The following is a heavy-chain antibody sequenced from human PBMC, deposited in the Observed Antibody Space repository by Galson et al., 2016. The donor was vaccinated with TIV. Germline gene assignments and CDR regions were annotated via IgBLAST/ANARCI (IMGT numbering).Heavy chain of an antibody. D-gene: IGHD3-22*01. Sequence: PALVKPTQTLTLTCTFSGFSLSTSGVCVSWIRQPPGKALEWLARIDWDDDKNYSPFLKTRLTISKDTSKNQVVFTMTNLDPVDTATYYCARTSYYYDSSGYYEGILYFDYWGQGSRVTVSS. CDR1: GFSLSTSGVC. CDR2: IDWDDDK. CDR3: ARTSYYYDSSGYYEGILYFDY. V-gene: IGHV2-70*11. J-gene: IGHJ4*02.